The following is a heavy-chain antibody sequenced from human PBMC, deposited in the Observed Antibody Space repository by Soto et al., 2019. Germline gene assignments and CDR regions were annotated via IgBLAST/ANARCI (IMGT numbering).Heavy chain of an antibody. J-gene: IGHJ3*02. CDR1: GFTFSSYG. V-gene: IGHV3-33*01. Sequence: PGGSLRLSCAASGFTFSSYGMHWVRQAPGKGLEWVAVIWYDGSNKNYADSVKGRLTISRDNSKNTLYLQMNSLRAEDTAVYYCARDIPEYDSSGYWVSDAFDIWGQGTMVTVSS. CDR2: IWYDGSNK. D-gene: IGHD3-22*01. CDR3: ARDIPEYDSSGYWVSDAFDI.